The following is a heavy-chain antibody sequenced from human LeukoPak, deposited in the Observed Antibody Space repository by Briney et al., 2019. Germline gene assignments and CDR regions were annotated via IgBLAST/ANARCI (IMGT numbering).Heavy chain of an antibody. CDR2: ISTTGDST. J-gene: IGHJ4*02. CDR1: GFTFSSYA. Sequence: GGSLRLSCAASGFTFSSYALSWVRQAPGKGLKWVSVISTTGDSTYYADPVKGRFTISRDNSKNTMYLQMNSLRAEDTAVYYCATPRRADYFDYWGQGTLVTVSS. V-gene: IGHV3-23*01. CDR3: ATPRRADYFDY.